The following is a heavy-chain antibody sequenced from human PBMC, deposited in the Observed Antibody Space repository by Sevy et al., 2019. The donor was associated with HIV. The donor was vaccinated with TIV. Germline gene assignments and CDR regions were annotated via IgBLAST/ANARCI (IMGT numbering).Heavy chain of an antibody. Sequence: SQTLSLTCGVFGGTFVGHYWTWIRQTPGKGLEWIGEINHSGTVNYTPSLKSRVTISVDTSNNQFSLRLNSVTAADTAVYSCAKTATVTISALDSWGQGTLVTVSS. V-gene: IGHV4-34*08. CDR3: AKTATVTISALDS. CDR1: GGTFVGHY. J-gene: IGHJ4*02. CDR2: INHSGTV. D-gene: IGHD4-17*01.